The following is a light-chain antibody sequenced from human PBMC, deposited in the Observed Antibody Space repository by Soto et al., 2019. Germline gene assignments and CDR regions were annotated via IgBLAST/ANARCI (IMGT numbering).Light chain of an antibody. J-gene: IGLJ2*01. V-gene: IGLV1-44*01. CDR1: SSNIGSNT. Sequence: QSVLTQPPSASGTPGQRVTISCSGSSSNIGSNTVNWYQQLPGTAPKLLICSNNQRPSGVPDRFSGSKSGTSASLAISGLQSEDDADYYCAAWDDSLNGVVFGGGTKRTVL. CDR3: AAWDDSLNGVV. CDR2: SNN.